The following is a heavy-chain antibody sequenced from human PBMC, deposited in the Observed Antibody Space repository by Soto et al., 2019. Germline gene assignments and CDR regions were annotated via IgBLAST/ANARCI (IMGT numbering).Heavy chain of an antibody. J-gene: IGHJ3*02. CDR3: AKDIGYDILTGYFPTGSFVAFDI. CDR2: ISWNSGSI. V-gene: IGHV3-9*01. Sequence: GGSLRLSCAASGFTFDDYAMHWARQAPGKGLEWVSGISWNSGSIGYADSVKGRFTISRDNAKNSLYLQMNSLRAEDTALYYCAKDIGYDILTGYFPTGSFVAFDIWGQGTMVTVSS. D-gene: IGHD3-9*01. CDR1: GFTFDDYA.